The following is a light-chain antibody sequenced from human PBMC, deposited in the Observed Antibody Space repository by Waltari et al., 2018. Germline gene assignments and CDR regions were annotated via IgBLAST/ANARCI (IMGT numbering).Light chain of an antibody. CDR1: ANLDRW. V-gene: IGKV1-5*03. J-gene: IGKJ1*01. CDR2: KAS. CDR3: QQYISSWT. Sequence: QLTQSPSTLSASVGDRVTITCRATANLDRWLAWYQQKPGKAPKLLIYKASNLEDGVPSRFSGSGSGTEFTLTINNLQPDDFATYYCQQYISSWTFGQGTK.